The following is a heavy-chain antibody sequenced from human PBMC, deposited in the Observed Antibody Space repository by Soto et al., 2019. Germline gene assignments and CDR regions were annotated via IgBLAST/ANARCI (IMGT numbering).Heavy chain of an antibody. D-gene: IGHD2-21*01. J-gene: IGHJ1*01. Sequence: HLAQSGPEVKRPGASVKISCKASGFIFSDWFMHWVRQAPGQGPEWMGIINTSGGRSIYSQKFQNIVTITRDTSTSNLYLELSSLTSADTAVYYCAKEGAIPGEVDAWGQGTLVTVSS. CDR2: INTSGGRS. CDR1: GFIFSDWF. CDR3: AKEGAIPGEVDA. V-gene: IGHV1-46*01.